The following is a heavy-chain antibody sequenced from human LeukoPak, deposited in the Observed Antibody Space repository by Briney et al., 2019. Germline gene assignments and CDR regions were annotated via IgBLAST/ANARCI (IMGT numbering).Heavy chain of an antibody. Sequence: ASVKVSCKASGYTFTSYAMNWVRQAPGQGLEWMGWINTNTGNSTYAQGFTGRFVFSLDTSVSTAYLQISSLKAEDTAVYYCARDHPSIASNWFDPWGRGTLVTVSS. CDR2: INTNTGNS. D-gene: IGHD6-6*01. V-gene: IGHV7-4-1*02. CDR1: GYTFTSYA. J-gene: IGHJ5*02. CDR3: ARDHPSIASNWFDP.